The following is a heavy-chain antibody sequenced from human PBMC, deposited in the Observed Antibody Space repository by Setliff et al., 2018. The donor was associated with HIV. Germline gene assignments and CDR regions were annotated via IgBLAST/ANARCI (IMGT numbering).Heavy chain of an antibody. CDR3: AREIPYSYGGRGHPL. CDR2: IYTSGST. Sequence: PSETLSLTCTVSGGSISSGSYYWSWIRQPAGKGLEWIGRIYTSGSTNYNPSLKSRVTISVDTSKNQFSLKLRSVTAADTAVYYCAREIPYSYGGRGHPLWGQGTLVTVSS. D-gene: IGHD3-22*01. V-gene: IGHV4-61*02. J-gene: IGHJ4*02. CDR1: GGSISSGSYY.